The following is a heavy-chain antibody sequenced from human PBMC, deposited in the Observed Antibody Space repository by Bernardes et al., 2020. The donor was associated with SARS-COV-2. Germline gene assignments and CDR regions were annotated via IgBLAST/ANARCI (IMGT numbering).Heavy chain of an antibody. CDR1: GFTFSGSA. Sequence: VETLFLSCAASGFTFSGSAMHWVRQASGPGLAWVGRIRSKANSYATAYAASVKGRFTISRDDSKNTAYLQMNSLKTEDTAVYYCTPNYDFWSGYLSYYYYGMDVWDQGTTVTVSS. CDR2: IRSKANSYAT. V-gene: IGHV3-73*01. D-gene: IGHD3-3*01. J-gene: IGHJ6*02. CDR3: TPNYDFWSGYLSYYYYGMDV.